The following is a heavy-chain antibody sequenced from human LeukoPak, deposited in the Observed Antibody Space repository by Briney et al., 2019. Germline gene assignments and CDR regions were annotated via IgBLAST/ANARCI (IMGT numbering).Heavy chain of an antibody. Sequence: GASVKVSCKASGYTFTSYYMHWVRQAPGQRLEWMGVINPSGCSTSNAQKFHGRVTMTRNTSTTTVYLELSSLRSEDTAVYYCARERQRIAARPADYYYYYYYMDVWGKGTTVTVSS. CDR3: ARERQRIAARPADYYYYYYYMDV. CDR2: INPSGCST. V-gene: IGHV1-46*01. CDR1: GYTFTSYY. D-gene: IGHD6-6*01. J-gene: IGHJ6*03.